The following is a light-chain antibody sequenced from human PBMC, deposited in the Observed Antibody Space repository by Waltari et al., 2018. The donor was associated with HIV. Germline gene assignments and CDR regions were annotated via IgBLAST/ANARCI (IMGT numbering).Light chain of an antibody. CDR2: AAS. CDR1: QSVSTK. V-gene: IGKV3-15*01. Sequence: ILMTQSPATLSVSPGERVTHSCRASQSVSTKLAWYQQKPGQAPRLLIYAASTRATGVPARFSGSGSGTEFTLTINSLQSEDFAVYYCQQYHQWPPRLPFGPGTKVHIK. J-gene: IGKJ3*01. CDR3: QQYHQWPPRLP.